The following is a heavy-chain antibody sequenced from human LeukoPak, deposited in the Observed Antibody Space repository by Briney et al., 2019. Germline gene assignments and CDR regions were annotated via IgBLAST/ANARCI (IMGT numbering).Heavy chain of an antibody. CDR1: GGSISSYY. V-gene: IGHV4-59*01. CDR3: ARDVAYYGDYPYVLDV. CDR2: IYYGGST. J-gene: IGHJ6*04. Sequence: PSETLSLTCSVSGGSISSYYWRWVRQPPGKGLDWIGFIYYGGSTKYNPSVKSRVSISADTSKNQLSLKMTSVTAADTAVYYCARDVAYYGDYPYVLDVWGKGTTVTVSS. D-gene: IGHD4-17*01.